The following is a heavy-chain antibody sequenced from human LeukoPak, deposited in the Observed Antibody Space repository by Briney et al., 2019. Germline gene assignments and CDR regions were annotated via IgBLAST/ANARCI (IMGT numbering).Heavy chain of an antibody. CDR3: ARSDYYDSSGYYLDY. D-gene: IGHD3-22*01. CDR1: GYTFTSYG. J-gene: IGHJ4*02. V-gene: IGHV1-18*01. Sequence: GASVKVSCKASGYTFTSYGISWVRQAPGQGLEWMGWISAYNGNTNYAQKLQGRVTMTTDTSTSTAYMELRSLRSDDTAVYYCARSDYYDSSGYYLDYWGQGTLVTVSS. CDR2: ISAYNGNT.